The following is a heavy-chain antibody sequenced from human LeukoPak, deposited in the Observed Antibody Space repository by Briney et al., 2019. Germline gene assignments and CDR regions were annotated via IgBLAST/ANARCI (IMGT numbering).Heavy chain of an antibody. J-gene: IGHJ6*03. CDR1: GGSISSYY. V-gene: IGHV4-59*12. CDR2: IYYSGST. D-gene: IGHD6-13*01. CDR3: AREYSSSWSPVYYYYYMDV. Sequence: SETLSLTCTVSGGSISSYYWSWIRQPPGKGLEWIGNIYYSGSTNYNPSLKSRVTISVDTSKNQFSLKLSSVTAADTAVYYCAREYSSSWSPVYYYYYMDVWGKGTTVTVSS.